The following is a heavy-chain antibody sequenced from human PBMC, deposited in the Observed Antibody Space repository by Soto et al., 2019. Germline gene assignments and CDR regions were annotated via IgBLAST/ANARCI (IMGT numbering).Heavy chain of an antibody. Sequence: GASVKVSCKASGYTFTSYGISWVRQAPGQGLEWMGWISAYNGNTNYAQKLQGRVTMTTDTSTSTAYMELRSLRSDDTAVYYCARDSEYYYDSSGPYSDYWGQGTLVTVSS. CDR3: ARDSEYYYDSSGPYSDY. J-gene: IGHJ4*02. V-gene: IGHV1-18*01. CDR2: ISAYNGNT. D-gene: IGHD3-22*01. CDR1: GYTFTSYG.